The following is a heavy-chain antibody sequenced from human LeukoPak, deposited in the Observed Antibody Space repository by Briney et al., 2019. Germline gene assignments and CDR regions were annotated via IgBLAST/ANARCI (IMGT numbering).Heavy chain of an antibody. CDR3: ARDRAAFKYFQH. CDR2: ISSSSSYI. V-gene: IGHV3-21*01. D-gene: IGHD2-15*01. J-gene: IGHJ1*01. CDR1: GFTFSSYS. Sequence: GGSLRLSCAASGFTFSSYSMNWVRQAPGKGLEWVSSISSSSSYIYYADSVKGRFTISRDNAKNSLYLQMNSLRAEDTAVYYCARDRAAFKYFQHWGQGTLVTVSS.